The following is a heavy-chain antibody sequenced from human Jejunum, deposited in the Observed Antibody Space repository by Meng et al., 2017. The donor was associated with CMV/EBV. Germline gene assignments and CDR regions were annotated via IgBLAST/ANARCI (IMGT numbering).Heavy chain of an antibody. Sequence: VQVVQAGSEGTKPGAPVQVSCNASGYTFTSYAIHWVRQAPGQRLEWMGWINGGNGKTKYSQKFQGRVTITRDTSASTAYMELSSLRSEDTAVYYCARDVVVPAALTVRIDYWGQGTLVTVSS. V-gene: IGHV1-3*01. J-gene: IGHJ4*02. CDR3: ARDVVVPAALTVRIDY. CDR1: GYTFTSYA. D-gene: IGHD2-2*01. CDR2: INGGNGKT.